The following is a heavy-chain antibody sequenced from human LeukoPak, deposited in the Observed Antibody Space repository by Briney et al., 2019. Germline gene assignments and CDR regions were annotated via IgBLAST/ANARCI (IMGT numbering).Heavy chain of an antibody. Sequence: PSETLSLTCAVYGGSFSGYYWSWIRQPPGKGLEWIGEINHSGSTNYNPSLKSRVTISVDTSKNQFSLKLSSVTAADTAVCYCARGRFDPEYYDFWSGYYSPQEFDYWGQGTLVTVSS. CDR3: ARGRFDPEYYDFWSGYYSPQEFDY. D-gene: IGHD3-3*01. J-gene: IGHJ4*02. CDR2: INHSGST. V-gene: IGHV4-34*01. CDR1: GGSFSGYY.